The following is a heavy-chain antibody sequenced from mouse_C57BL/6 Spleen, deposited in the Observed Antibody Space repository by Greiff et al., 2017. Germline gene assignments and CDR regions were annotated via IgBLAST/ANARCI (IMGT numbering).Heavy chain of an antibody. CDR1: GFSLTSYG. V-gene: IGHV2-2*01. Sequence: QVQLQQSGPGLVQPSQSLSITCTVSGFSLTSYGVHWVRQSPGKGLEWLGVIWSGGSTDYNAAFISRLSISKDNSKSQVFFKMNSLQADDTAIYYCARRRLTGTFYYYAMDYWGQGTSVTVSS. CDR2: IWSGGST. D-gene: IGHD4-1*01. J-gene: IGHJ4*01. CDR3: ARRRLTGTFYYYAMDY.